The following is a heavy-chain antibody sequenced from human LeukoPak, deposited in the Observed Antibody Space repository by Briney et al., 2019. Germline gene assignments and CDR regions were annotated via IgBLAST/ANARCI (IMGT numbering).Heavy chain of an antibody. Sequence: GGSLRLSCAASGFTFSYYGMSWVRQAPGKGLEWVSAFSGSGGRTYYADSVKGRFTISRDNAKNSLYLQMNSLRAEDTAVYYCARAALVLRYFDWSPGYWGQGTLVTVSS. CDR2: FSGSGGRT. CDR3: ARAALVLRYFDWSPGY. D-gene: IGHD3-9*01. CDR1: GFTFSYYG. V-gene: IGHV3-21*01. J-gene: IGHJ4*02.